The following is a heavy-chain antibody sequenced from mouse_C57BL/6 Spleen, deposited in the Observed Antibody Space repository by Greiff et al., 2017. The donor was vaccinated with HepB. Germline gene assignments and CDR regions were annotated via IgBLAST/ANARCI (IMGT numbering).Heavy chain of an antibody. Sequence: EVHLVESGGGLVKPGGSLKLSCAASGFTFSDYGMHWVRQAPEKGLEWVAYISSGSSTIYYADTVKGRFTISRDNAKNTLFLQMTSLRSEDTAMYYCARPYLYYFDYWGQGTTLTVSS. CDR3: ARPYLYYFDY. CDR1: GFTFSDYG. D-gene: IGHD5-5*01. CDR2: ISSGSSTI. J-gene: IGHJ2*01. V-gene: IGHV5-17*01.